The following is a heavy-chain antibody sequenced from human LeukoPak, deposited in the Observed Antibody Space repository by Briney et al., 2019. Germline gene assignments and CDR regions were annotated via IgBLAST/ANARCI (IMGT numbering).Heavy chain of an antibody. Sequence: SETLSLTCTVSGASISSYYWNWIRQPPGKGLEWIGYIYYSGITNYNPSLKSRVTISIDTSRNQFSLKLRIVTAADTAVYYCARGSAFLNAFDIWGQGTLVTVSS. V-gene: IGHV4-59*01. CDR2: IYYSGIT. J-gene: IGHJ3*02. CDR3: ARGSAFLNAFDI. CDR1: GASISSYY.